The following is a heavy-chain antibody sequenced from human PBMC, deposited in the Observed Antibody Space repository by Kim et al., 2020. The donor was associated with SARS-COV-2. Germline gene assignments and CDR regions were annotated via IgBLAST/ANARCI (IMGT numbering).Heavy chain of an antibody. CDR1: GYTFTSYD. V-gene: IGHV1-8*01. Sequence: ASVKVSCKASGYTFTSYDINWVRQATGQGLEWMGWMNPNSGNTGYAQKFQGRVTMTRNTSISTAYMELSSLRSEDTAVYYCARVYSSSWYLLYYYYGMDVWGQGTTVTVSS. CDR3: ARVYSSSWYLLYYYYGMDV. D-gene: IGHD6-13*01. J-gene: IGHJ6*02. CDR2: MNPNSGNT.